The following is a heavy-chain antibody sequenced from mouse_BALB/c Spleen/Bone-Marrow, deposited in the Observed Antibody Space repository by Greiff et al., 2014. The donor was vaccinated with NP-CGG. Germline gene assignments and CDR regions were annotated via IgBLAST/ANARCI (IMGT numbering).Heavy chain of an antibody. D-gene: IGHD4-1*01. CDR3: ARWEYYAMDY. V-gene: IGHV14-3*02. CDR2: IDPANGNT. CDR1: GFNIKDSY. J-gene: IGHJ4*01. Sequence: EVQLQQSGAELVKPGASVKLSCTASGFNIKDSYMHWVKQRPEQGLEWIGRIDPANGNTKYDPKFQGKATITADTSSNTAYLQLSSLTSEDTAVYYCARWEYYAMDYWGQGTSVTVSS.